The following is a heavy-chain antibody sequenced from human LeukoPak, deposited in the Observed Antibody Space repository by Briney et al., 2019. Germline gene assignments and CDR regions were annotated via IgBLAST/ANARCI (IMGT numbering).Heavy chain of an antibody. CDR3: ARDLQATRVIVVVPALGY. V-gene: IGHV1-69*05. D-gene: IGHD2-2*01. J-gene: IGHJ4*02. CDR2: IIPIFGTA. Sequence: GASVKVSCKASGGTFSSYAISWVRQAPGQGLEWMGGIIPIFGTANYAQKFQGRVTITTDESTSTAYMELSSLRSDDTAVYYCARDLQATRVIVVVPALGYWGQGTLVTVSS. CDR1: GGTFSSYA.